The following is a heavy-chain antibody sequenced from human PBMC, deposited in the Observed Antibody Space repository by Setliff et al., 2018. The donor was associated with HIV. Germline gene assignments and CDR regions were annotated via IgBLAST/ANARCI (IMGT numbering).Heavy chain of an antibody. CDR2: MNSDGSST. J-gene: IGHJ6*02. CDR3: ARTLALAGYYNGMDV. CDR1: GFTFSSYW. Sequence: GGSLRLSCAASGFTFSSYWMHWVRQAPGKGLVWVSRMNSDGSSTNYADSVKGRFTISRDNSKNSLYLQMDSLRVEDTAVYYCARTLALAGYYNGMDVWGQGTTVTVSS. V-gene: IGHV3-74*01. D-gene: IGHD6-19*01.